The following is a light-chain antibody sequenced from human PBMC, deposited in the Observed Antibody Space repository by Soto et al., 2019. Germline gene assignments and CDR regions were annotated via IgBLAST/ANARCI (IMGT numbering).Light chain of an antibody. J-gene: IGLJ1*01. CDR1: SSDVGGYNY. CDR3: SSHAGSKRV. V-gene: IGLV2-8*01. CDR2: EVN. Sequence: HSVLPQPPSASGSPGQSVTISCTGTSSDVGGYNYVSWYQQHPGKAPKLMIYEVNKRPSGVPDRFSGSKSGNTASLTVSGLQAEDEGDYYCSSHAGSKRVFGTGTKVTVL.